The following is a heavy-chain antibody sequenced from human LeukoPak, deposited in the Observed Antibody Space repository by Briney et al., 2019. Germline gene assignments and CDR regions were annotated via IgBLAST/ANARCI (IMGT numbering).Heavy chain of an antibody. CDR1: GFTFSDYA. J-gene: IGHJ4*02. CDR3: AKDLQTWPRFPDY. CDR2: INDNGSTR. Sequence: GGSLRLSCGASGFTFSDYAMSWVRQAPGKGLEWGSGINDNGSTRFYAASVKGRFTSSRDNPKNTLYLQMIGLRVEDTAVYYCAKDLQTWPRFPDYWGRRTLVTVSS. D-gene: IGHD5-12*01. V-gene: IGHV3-23*01.